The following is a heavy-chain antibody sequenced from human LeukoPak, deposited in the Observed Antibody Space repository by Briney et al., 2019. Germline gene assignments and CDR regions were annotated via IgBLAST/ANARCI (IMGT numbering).Heavy chain of an antibody. Sequence: GGSLRLSCAASGFTFSSYAMHWVRQAPGKGLEWVAVISYDGSNKYYADSVKGRFTISRDNSKNALYLQMNSLRAEDTAVYYCASRSINWYRGNNWFDPWGQGTLVTVSS. CDR1: GFTFSSYA. CDR2: ISYDGSNK. V-gene: IGHV3-30-3*01. J-gene: IGHJ5*02. CDR3: ASRSINWYRGNNWFDP. D-gene: IGHD6-13*01.